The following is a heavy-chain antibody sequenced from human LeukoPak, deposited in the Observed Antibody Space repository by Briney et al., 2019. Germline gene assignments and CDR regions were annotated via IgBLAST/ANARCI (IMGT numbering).Heavy chain of an antibody. J-gene: IGHJ3*02. Sequence: GGSLRLSCAASGFTFSSYAMSWVRQAPGKGPEWVSGIGNSGDRTFYADSVKGRFTISRDNSKNTLYLQMNSLRAEDTAVYYCAKAAVTTEDAFDIWGQGTMVTVSS. CDR2: IGNSGDRT. V-gene: IGHV3-23*01. D-gene: IGHD4-17*01. CDR3: AKAAVTTEDAFDI. CDR1: GFTFSSYA.